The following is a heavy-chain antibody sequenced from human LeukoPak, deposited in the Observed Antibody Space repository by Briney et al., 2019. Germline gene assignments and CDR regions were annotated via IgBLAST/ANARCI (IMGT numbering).Heavy chain of an antibody. CDR3: AVIVAAGTGGFDS. CDR1: GFTISRYW. CDR2: IKEDGSEK. V-gene: IGHV3-7*01. D-gene: IGHD6-13*01. Sequence: GGSLRLSCAASGFTISRYWMSWVRQSPGKGLKLVANIKEDGSEKNYVDSVKGRFTISRDNAKSSLYLQMNSLRVEDTALYYCAVIVAAGTGGFDSWGQGTLVTVSS. J-gene: IGHJ4*02.